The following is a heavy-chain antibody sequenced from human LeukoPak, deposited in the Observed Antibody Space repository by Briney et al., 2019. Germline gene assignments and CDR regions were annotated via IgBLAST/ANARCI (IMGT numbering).Heavy chain of an antibody. J-gene: IGHJ4*02. V-gene: IGHV4-4*02. CDR2: IQHSGST. CDR3: ARGGDYRFDY. CDR1: VGSISRGCW. D-gene: IGHD4-17*01. Sequence: SGTLSLICAVSVGSISRGCWLGWIRQPPGKGLEWIGEIQHSGSTNYKPSLKSRVTLSVDKSKNQLSLRLTSVTAADTAVYYCARGGDYRFDYWGQGTLVTVSS.